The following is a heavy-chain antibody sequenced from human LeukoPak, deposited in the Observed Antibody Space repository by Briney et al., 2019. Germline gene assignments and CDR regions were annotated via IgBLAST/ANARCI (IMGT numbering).Heavy chain of an antibody. D-gene: IGHD2-15*01. V-gene: IGHV4-34*01. CDR2: INHSGST. Sequence: SETLSLTCAVYGGSFSGYYWSWIRQPPGKGLEWIGEINHSGSTNYNPSLKSRVTISVDTPNNQFSLKVSSVTAADTAVYYCAREHCSGGSCYSIYYYYYMDVWGKGTTVTVSS. CDR3: AREHCSGGSCYSIYYYYYMDV. J-gene: IGHJ6*03. CDR1: GGSFSGYY.